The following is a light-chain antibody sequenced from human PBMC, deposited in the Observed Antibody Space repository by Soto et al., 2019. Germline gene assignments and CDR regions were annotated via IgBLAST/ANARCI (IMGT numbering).Light chain of an antibody. CDR1: SSDIGGYNS. CDR2: EVN. J-gene: IGLJ3*02. V-gene: IGLV2-8*01. CDR3: SSSAGTNSFVL. Sequence: QSALTQPPSASGSPGQSVTISCTGTSSDIGGYNSVSWYQQHPGKAPKLMIYEVNKRPLGVPERFSGSKSANTASLTVSGLQADDEADSYCSSSAGTNSFVLFGGGTKLTVL.